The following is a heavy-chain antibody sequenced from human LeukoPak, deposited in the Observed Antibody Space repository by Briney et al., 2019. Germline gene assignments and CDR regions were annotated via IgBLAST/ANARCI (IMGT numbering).Heavy chain of an antibody. CDR3: ARVRDKGAFDY. CDR1: GFTFSSYA. CDR2: IPNNGGST. D-gene: IGHD2-15*01. Sequence: GGSLRLSCAASGFTFSSYAMHWVRQAPGKGLEYVSAIPNNGGSTYYANSVKGRFAISRDNSKNTLNLQMCRLRAEDMAVYYCARVRDKGAFDYWGQGTLVTVSS. J-gene: IGHJ4*02. V-gene: IGHV3-64*01.